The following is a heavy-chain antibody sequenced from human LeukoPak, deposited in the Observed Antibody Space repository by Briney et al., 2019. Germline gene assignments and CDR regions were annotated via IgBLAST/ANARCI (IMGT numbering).Heavy chain of an antibody. CDR1: GFTFSSYW. V-gene: IGHV3-74*01. Sequence: GGPLRLSCAASGFTFSSYWMHWVRQAPGKGLVWVSRINSDGSTTTYADSVKGRFTISRDNANNTLYLQMSSLSAEDTAVYYCARPSYPHWYFDLWGRGTLVTVSS. CDR3: ARPSYPHWYFDL. J-gene: IGHJ2*01. CDR2: INSDGSTT.